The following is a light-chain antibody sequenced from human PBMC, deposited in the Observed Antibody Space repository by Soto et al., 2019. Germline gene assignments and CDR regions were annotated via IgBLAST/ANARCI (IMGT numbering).Light chain of an antibody. CDR1: QSVSSSY. J-gene: IGKJ2*01. Sequence: EIVLTQSPGTLSLSQGERATLSCRASQSVSSSYLAWYQQKPGQAPRLLIYDASNRATGIPDRFSGSGSGTDFTLTISRLEPEDFAVYYCQQYGGSPQYTFGQGTKLEIK. V-gene: IGKV3-20*01. CDR2: DAS. CDR3: QQYGGSPQYT.